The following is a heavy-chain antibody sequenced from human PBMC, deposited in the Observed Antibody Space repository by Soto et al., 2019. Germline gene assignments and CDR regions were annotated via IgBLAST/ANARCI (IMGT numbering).Heavy chain of an antibody. Sequence: ASVKVSCKASGYTFTSHYIYWVRQAPGQGLEWMGLINPSDYSTLYARNFQGRVTMTRDTSTSTVYMELSSLRSEDTAVYYCARRSIYGDYDSWGQGTLVTSPQ. J-gene: IGHJ5*01. V-gene: IGHV1-46*03. CDR3: ARRSIYGDYDS. CDR1: GYTFTSHY. CDR2: INPSDYST. D-gene: IGHD4-17*01.